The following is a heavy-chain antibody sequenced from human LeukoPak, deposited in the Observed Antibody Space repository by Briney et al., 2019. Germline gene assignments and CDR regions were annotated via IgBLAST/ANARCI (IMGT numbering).Heavy chain of an antibody. Sequence: SETLSLTCTVSGGSISSGDYYWSWIRQPPGKGLEWIGYIYYSGSTNYNPSLKSRVTISVDTSKNQFSLKLSSVTAADTAVYYCARHHDYGDYVGYWGQGTLVTVSS. J-gene: IGHJ4*02. D-gene: IGHD4-17*01. CDR3: ARHHDYGDYVGY. CDR1: GGSISSGDYY. CDR2: IYYSGST. V-gene: IGHV4-61*08.